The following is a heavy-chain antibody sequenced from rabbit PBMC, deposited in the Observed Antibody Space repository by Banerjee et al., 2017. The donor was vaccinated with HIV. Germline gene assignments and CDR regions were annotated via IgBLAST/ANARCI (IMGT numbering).Heavy chain of an antibody. D-gene: IGHD2-1*01. CDR2: INTSSGNT. CDR1: GFSFSNYYY. V-gene: IGHV1S45*01. J-gene: IGHJ4*01. CDR3: ARENNDWEYFNL. Sequence: QEQLKESGGGLVQAGRSLKLTCTASGFSFSNYYYMCWVRQAPGKGLEWIGCINTSSGNTVYATWAKGRFTISKASSTTVTLQMTSLTAADTATYFCARENNDWEYFNLWGPGTLVTVS.